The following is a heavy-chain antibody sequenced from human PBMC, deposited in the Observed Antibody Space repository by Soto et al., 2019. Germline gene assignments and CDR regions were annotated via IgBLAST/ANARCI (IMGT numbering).Heavy chain of an antibody. J-gene: IGHJ4*02. Sequence: GGSLRLSCAASGFPFSTYTMNWVRQAPGKGLEWVSSISTGSTFIYYADSVRGRFTISRDNAKNSLFLQMSSLRVEDTAVYYCARETAAGGDHWGQGTLVTVSS. D-gene: IGHD6-13*01. CDR1: GFPFSTYT. CDR2: ISTGSTFI. CDR3: ARETAAGGDH. V-gene: IGHV3-21*01.